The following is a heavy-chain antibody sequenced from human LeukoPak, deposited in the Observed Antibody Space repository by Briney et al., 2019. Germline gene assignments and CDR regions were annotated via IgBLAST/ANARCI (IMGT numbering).Heavy chain of an antibody. V-gene: IGHV5-51*01. D-gene: IGHD1-26*01. Sequence: GESLKISCKGSGYSFTSYWIGWVRQMPGKGLEWMGIIYPGDSDTRYSPSFQGQVTISADKSISTAYLQWSSLKASDTAMYYCARLVKWELRWGDLGFDYWGQGTLVTVSS. CDR1: GYSFTSYW. CDR3: ARLVKWELRWGDLGFDY. J-gene: IGHJ4*02. CDR2: IYPGDSDT.